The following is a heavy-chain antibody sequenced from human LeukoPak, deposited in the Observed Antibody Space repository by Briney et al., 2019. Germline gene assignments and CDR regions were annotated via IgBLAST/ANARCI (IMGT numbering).Heavy chain of an antibody. D-gene: IGHD2-15*01. CDR3: ASIQVVVVAATLNY. J-gene: IGHJ4*02. CDR2: IYYSGST. CDR1: GGSISSSSYY. V-gene: IGHV4-39*01. Sequence: SETLSLTCTVSGGSISSSSYYWGWIRQPPGKGLEWIGSIYYSGSTYYNPSLRSRVTISVDTSKNQFSLKLSSVTAADTAVYYCASIQVVVVAATLNYWGQGTLVTVSS.